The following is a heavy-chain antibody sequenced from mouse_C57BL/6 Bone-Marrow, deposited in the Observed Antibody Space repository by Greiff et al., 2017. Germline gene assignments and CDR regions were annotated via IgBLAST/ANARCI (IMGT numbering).Heavy chain of an antibody. CDR2: IDPSDSYT. D-gene: IGHD3-1*01. J-gene: IGHJ3*01. CDR3: AREGLRGFAY. V-gene: IGHV1-50*01. Sequence: QVQLQQPGAELVKPGASVKLSCKASGYTFTSYWMQWVKQRPGQGLEWIGEIDPSDSYTNYNQKFKGKATLTVDTSSSTAYMQLSGLTSEDSAVYYCAREGLRGFAYWGQGTLVTVSA. CDR1: GYTFTSYW.